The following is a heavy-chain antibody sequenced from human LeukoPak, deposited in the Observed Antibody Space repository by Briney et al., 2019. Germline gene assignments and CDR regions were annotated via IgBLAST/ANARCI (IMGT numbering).Heavy chain of an antibody. CDR2: IDWDDDK. V-gene: IGHV2-70*11. CDR1: GFSLSTSGVC. CDR3: GRYYYDSSGYSFDY. D-gene: IGHD3-22*01. Sequence: SGPALVKPTQTLTLTFTFSGFSLSTSGVCVSWIRQPPGKALEWLARIDWDDDKYYSTSLKTRLTISKNTSKNQVVLTMTNMDPVDTATYYCGRYYYDSSGYSFDYWGQGTLVTVSS. J-gene: IGHJ4*02.